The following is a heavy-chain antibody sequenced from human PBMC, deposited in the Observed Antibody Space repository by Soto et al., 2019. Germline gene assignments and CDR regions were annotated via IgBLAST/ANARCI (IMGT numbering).Heavy chain of an antibody. CDR2: ISTDNGNT. V-gene: IGHV1-18*01. CDR3: ARDQGITFFGVYCMYYYGMVV. J-gene: IGHJ6*02. Sequence: ASVKVSCKASGYTFTSYGISWVRQAPAQGLERMGWISTDNGNTNYAQHLQGRVSMTTDTSTSTAYMVLRSLISDDTAVYYCARDQGITFFGVYCMYYYGMVVWDQGTMVTVSS. D-gene: IGHD3-3*01. CDR1: GYTFTSYG.